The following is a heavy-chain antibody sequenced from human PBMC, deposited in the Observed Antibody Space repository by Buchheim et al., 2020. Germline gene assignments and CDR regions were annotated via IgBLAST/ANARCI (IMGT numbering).Heavy chain of an antibody. D-gene: IGHD3-22*01. Sequence: QLQLQESGSGLVKPSQTLSLTCAVSGGSISSGGYSWSWIRQPPGKGLEWIGYIYHSGSTYYNPSLKRRVTISVDRSKNQFSLKLSSVTAADTAVYYCASSYYYDSSGYYYPLDYWGQGTL. J-gene: IGHJ4*02. V-gene: IGHV4-30-2*01. CDR1: GGSISSGGYS. CDR2: IYHSGST. CDR3: ASSYYYDSSGYYYPLDY.